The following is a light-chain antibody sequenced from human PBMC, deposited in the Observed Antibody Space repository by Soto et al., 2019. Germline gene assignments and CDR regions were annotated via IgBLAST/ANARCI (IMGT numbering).Light chain of an antibody. CDR2: DAS. Sequence: EIVLTQSPATLSLSPGERATLSCRASQSVSSYLAWYQQKPGQAPRLLIYDASNRATGIPARFSGSGSGTDFPLTISSLEPEDFAVYYGQQRSNWPRSITFGQGTRLEIK. J-gene: IGKJ5*01. V-gene: IGKV3-11*01. CDR1: QSVSSY. CDR3: QQRSNWPRSIT.